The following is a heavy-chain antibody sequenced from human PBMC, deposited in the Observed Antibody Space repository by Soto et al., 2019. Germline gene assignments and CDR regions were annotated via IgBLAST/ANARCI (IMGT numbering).Heavy chain of an antibody. CDR1: DYAISSGYY. D-gene: IGHD6-13*01. CDR3: ARTYSSSSKWFDP. V-gene: IGHV4-38-2*01. CDR2: IYHSGNT. J-gene: IGHJ5*02. Sequence: PSETLSLTCAVSDYAISSGYYWGWIRQPPGKGLEWIGSIYHSGNTHYNPSLRSRVTISVYTSKNQFSLKLTSVTAADTAVYYCARTYSSSSKWFDPWGQGNLVTVSS.